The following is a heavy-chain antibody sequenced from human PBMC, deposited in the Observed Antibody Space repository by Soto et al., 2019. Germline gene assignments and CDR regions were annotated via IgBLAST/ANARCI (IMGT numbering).Heavy chain of an antibody. CDR1: GYTFTSYG. CDR2: ISAYNGKT. Sequence: QVQLVQSGAEVKKPGASVKVSCKASGYTFTSYGISWVRQAPGQGLEWMGWISAYNGKTNYAQKLQGRVTMTTDTSTGTANMELGSLRADGTAVYYSARDRVGGEHPLDIHYYYYGMDVWGQGTTVTVSS. CDR3: ARDRVGGEHPLDIHYYYYGMDV. D-gene: IGHD6-13*01. J-gene: IGHJ6*02. V-gene: IGHV1-18*04.